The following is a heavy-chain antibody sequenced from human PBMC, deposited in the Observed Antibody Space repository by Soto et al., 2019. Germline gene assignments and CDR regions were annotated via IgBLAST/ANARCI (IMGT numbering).Heavy chain of an antibody. CDR2: IKRDGSEI. D-gene: IGHD2-15*01. CDR1: GFTFSGYW. V-gene: IGHV3-7*03. CDR3: ARAPYCTGGSCSSRVPDY. Sequence: EVQLVESGGGLVQPGGSLRLSCAASGFTFSGYWMSWVRQAPGKGLEWVANIKRDGSEIYYVDSVKGRFTISRDNAKDSLYLKMNSLRAEDTAVYYCARAPYCTGGSCSSRVPDYWGQGTLVTVSS. J-gene: IGHJ4*02.